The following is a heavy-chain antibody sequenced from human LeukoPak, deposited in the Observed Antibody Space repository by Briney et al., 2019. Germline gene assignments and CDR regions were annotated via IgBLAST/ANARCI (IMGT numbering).Heavy chain of an antibody. J-gene: IGHJ6*02. CDR2: IFYSGST. V-gene: IGHV4-39*01. CDR1: DGSISSSSYY. Sequence: SETLPLTCTVSDGSISSSSYYWGWIRQPPGKGLEWIGSIFYSGSTYYNPSLKSRVTISVDTSKNQFSLKLSSVTATDTAVYYCGRNQTMYYGMDVWGQGTTVTVSS. D-gene: IGHD4/OR15-4a*01. CDR3: GRNQTMYYGMDV.